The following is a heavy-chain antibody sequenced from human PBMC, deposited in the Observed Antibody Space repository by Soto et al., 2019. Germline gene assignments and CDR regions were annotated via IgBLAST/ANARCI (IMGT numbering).Heavy chain of an antibody. J-gene: IGHJ6*02. CDR3: AREGVTADYYYYGMDV. V-gene: IGHV3-30-3*01. D-gene: IGHD3-10*01. CDR1: GFTFSSYA. Sequence: QVQLVESGGGVVQPGRSLRLSYAASGFTFSSYAMHWVRQAPGKGLEWVAVISYDGSNKYYADSVKGRFTISRDNSKNTLYLQMNSLRAEDTAVYYCAREGVTADYYYYGMDVWGQGTTVTVSS. CDR2: ISYDGSNK.